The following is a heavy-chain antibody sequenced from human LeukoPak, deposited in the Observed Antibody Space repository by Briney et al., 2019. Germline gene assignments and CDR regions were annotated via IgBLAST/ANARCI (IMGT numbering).Heavy chain of an antibody. Sequence: GASVKVSCKASGYTFTVHYLHWLRQALGQGLEWMGWIKPDSGATNFAHNFQGRVTMTSDTSINTAYMELSSLTSDDTAMYYCARDHDYGPDYWGRGTLVTVSA. CDR3: ARDHDYGPDY. J-gene: IGHJ4*02. CDR2: IKPDSGAT. V-gene: IGHV1-2*02. CDR1: GYTFTVHY. D-gene: IGHD4/OR15-4a*01.